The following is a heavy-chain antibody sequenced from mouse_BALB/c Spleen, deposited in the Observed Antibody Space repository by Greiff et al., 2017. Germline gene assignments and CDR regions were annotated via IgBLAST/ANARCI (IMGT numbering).Heavy chain of an antibody. J-gene: IGHJ4*01. CDR1: GYTFTDYA. Sequence: QVQLQQSGAELVRPGVSVKISCKGSGYTFTDYAMHWVKQSHAKSLEWIGVISTYYGDASYNQKFKGKATMTVDKSSSTAYMELARLTSEDSAIYYCARGPGYYAMDYWGQGTSVTVSS. CDR2: ISTYYGDA. V-gene: IGHV1S137*01. CDR3: ARGPGYYAMDY.